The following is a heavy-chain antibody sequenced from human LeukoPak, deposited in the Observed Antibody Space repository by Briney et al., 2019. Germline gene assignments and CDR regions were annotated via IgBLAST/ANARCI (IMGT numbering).Heavy chain of an antibody. V-gene: IGHV3-30*18. CDR3: AKTKSNHPGDAFDI. D-gene: IGHD3-10*01. CDR2: ISYDGSNK. Sequence: PGGSLRLSCAASGFTFSSYGMHWVRQAPGKGLEWVAVISYDGSNKYYADSVKGRFTISRDNSKNTLYLQMNSLRAEDTAVYYCAKTKSNHPGDAFDIWGQGTMVTVSS. CDR1: GFTFSSYG. J-gene: IGHJ3*02.